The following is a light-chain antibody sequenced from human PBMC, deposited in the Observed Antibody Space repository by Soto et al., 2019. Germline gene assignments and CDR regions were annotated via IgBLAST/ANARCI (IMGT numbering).Light chain of an antibody. CDR3: HQRSNWPPS. Sequence: EIVLTQSPGTLSLSPGERATLSCRASQSVSSLLAWYQQKPGQPPRLLIYDASNRATGIPARFSGSGSGTDFTLTISSLEPEDFAIYYCHQRSNWPPSFGPGTTVDI. J-gene: IGKJ3*01. CDR1: QSVSSL. CDR2: DAS. V-gene: IGKV3-11*01.